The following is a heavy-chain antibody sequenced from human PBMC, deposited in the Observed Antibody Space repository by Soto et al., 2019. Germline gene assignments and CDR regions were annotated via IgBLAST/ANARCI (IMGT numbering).Heavy chain of an antibody. D-gene: IGHD1-26*01. J-gene: IGHJ3*02. CDR1: GGTFSSYA. V-gene: IGHV1-69*01. CDR3: ARWWELRVDAFDI. CDR2: TIPIFGTA. Sequence: QVPLVQSGAEVKKPGSSVKVSCKASGGTFSSYAISWVRQAPGQGLEWMGGTIPIFGTANYAQKFQGRVTITADESKSTAYMDLSSLRSEDTAVYYWARWWELRVDAFDIWGQGTMVTVSS.